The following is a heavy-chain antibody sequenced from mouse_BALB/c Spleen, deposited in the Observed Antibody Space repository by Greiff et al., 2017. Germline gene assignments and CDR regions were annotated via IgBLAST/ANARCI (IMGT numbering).Heavy chain of an antibody. CDR2: ISSGSSTI. J-gene: IGHJ3*01. D-gene: IGHD2-3*01. V-gene: IGHV5-17*02. Sequence: EVKVVESGGGLVQPGGSRKLSCAASGFTFSSFGMHWVRQAPEKGLEWVAYISSGSSTIYYADTVKGRFTISRDNPKNTLFLQMTSLRSEDTAMYYCARGWLLSWFAYWGQGTLVTVSA. CDR3: ARGWLLSWFAY. CDR1: GFTFSSFG.